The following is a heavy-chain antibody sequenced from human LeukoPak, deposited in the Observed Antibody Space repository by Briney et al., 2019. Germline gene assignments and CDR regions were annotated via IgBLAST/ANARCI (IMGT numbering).Heavy chain of an antibody. V-gene: IGHV4-34*01. D-gene: IGHD1-1*01. Sequence: SETLSLTCAVSGGSFSGFYWSWIRQPPGKGLEWIGEINHIGSANYNPSLKSRVTIPVDTSKNQFSLKLSSVAAADTAVYYCARRWHTWKKEFDHWGQGTLVTVSS. J-gene: IGHJ4*02. CDR3: ARRWHTWKKEFDH. CDR2: INHIGSA. CDR1: GGSFSGFY.